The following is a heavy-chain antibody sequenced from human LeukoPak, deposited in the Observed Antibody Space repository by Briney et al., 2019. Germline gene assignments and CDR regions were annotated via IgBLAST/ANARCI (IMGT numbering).Heavy chain of an antibody. V-gene: IGHV1-18*01. J-gene: IGHJ4*02. CDR1: GYTFSSYG. CDR3: ARSGPLPRAGTVVAIGRVFDY. CDR2: ISVYNGKT. D-gene: IGHD6-19*01. Sequence: ASVKVSRKASGYTFSSYGISWVRQAPGQGLEWMGWISVYNGKTNYAQKLQGRVIMTTDTSTSTAYMELRSLRSDDTAVYYCARSGPLPRAGTVVAIGRVFDYWGQGTLVTVSS.